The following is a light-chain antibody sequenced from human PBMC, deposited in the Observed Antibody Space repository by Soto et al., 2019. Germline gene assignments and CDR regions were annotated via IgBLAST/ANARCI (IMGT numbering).Light chain of an antibody. CDR3: ATWDDSINAYV. CDR1: SSNIGNNA. J-gene: IGLJ1*01. V-gene: IGLV1-36*01. CDR2: YDD. Sequence: QSVLTQPPSVSEAPRQRVTISCSGGSSNIGNNAVNWYQQLPGQAPKIVIYYDDLLTSGVSDRFSGSKSGISASLAISDLQSDDEADYYCATWDDSINAYVFGPGSKVTVL.